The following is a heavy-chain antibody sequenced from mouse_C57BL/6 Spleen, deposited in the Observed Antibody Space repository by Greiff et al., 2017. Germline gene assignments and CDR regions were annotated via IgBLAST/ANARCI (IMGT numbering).Heavy chain of an antibody. D-gene: IGHD1-1*01. Sequence: VQLQQSGAELVKPGASVKLSCKASGYTFTSYWMQWVKQRPGQGLEWIGEIDPSDSYTNYNQKFKGKATLTVDTSSSTAYMQLSSLTSEDSAVYYCARGGSSKWYFDVWGTGTTVTVSS. V-gene: IGHV1-50*01. CDR3: ARGGSSKWYFDV. CDR1: GYTFTSYW. J-gene: IGHJ1*03. CDR2: IDPSDSYT.